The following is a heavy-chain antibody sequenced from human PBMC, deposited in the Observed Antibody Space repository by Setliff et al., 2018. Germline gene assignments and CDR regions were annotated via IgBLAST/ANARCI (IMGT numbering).Heavy chain of an antibody. CDR2: INHSGST. CDR3: ARRYNFWSGYLDY. D-gene: IGHD3-3*01. V-gene: IGHV4-34*01. Sequence: SETLSLTCAVYGGSSSGYYWSWIRQPPGKGLEWIGEINHSGSTNYNPSLKSRVTISVDTSKNQFALKLSSVTAADTAVYYCARRYNFWSGYLDYWGQGTLVTVSS. J-gene: IGHJ4*02. CDR1: GGSSSGYY.